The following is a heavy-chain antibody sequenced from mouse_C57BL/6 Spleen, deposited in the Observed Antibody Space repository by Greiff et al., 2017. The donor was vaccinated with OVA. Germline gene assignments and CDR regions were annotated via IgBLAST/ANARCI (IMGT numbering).Heavy chain of an antibody. Sequence: QVQLQQSGAELVRPGASVTLSCKASGYTFTDYEMHWVKQTPVHGLEWIGAIDPETGGTYYNQKFKCKAILTADKSSSTAYMRLRSLTSEDSAVYYSARGYYGSSSFAYWGQGTLVTVSA. J-gene: IGHJ3*01. V-gene: IGHV1-15*01. CDR1: GYTFTDYE. D-gene: IGHD1-1*01. CDR3: ARGYYGSSSFAY. CDR2: IDPETGGT.